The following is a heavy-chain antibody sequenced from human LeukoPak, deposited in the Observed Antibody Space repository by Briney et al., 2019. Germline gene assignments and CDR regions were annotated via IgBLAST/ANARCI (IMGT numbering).Heavy chain of an antibody. CDR2: IGTAGDT. D-gene: IGHD3-10*01. V-gene: IGHV3-13*04. CDR3: ARDRYYGSGSSGMDV. J-gene: IGHJ6*02. Sequence: PGGSLRLSCAASGFTFSSYDMHWVRQATGKGLEWVSAIGTAGDTYYPGSVKGRFTITRENAKNSLYLQMNSLIAGDTAVYYCARDRYYGSGSSGMDVWGQGTTVTVSS. CDR1: GFTFSSYD.